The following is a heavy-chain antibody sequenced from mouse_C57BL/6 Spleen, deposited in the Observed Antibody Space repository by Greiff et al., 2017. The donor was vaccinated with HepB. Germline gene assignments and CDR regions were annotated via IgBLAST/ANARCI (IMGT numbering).Heavy chain of an antibody. CDR2: IHPNSGST. CDR1: GYTFTSYW. D-gene: IGHD2-4*01. V-gene: IGHV1-64*01. J-gene: IGHJ2*01. CDR3: ARAYDYDWDFDY. Sequence: VQLQQPGAELVKPGASVKLSCKASGYTFTSYWMHWVKQRPGQGLEWIGMIHPNSGSTNYNEKFKSKATLTVDKSSSTAYMQLSSLTSEDSAVYYCARAYDYDWDFDYWGQGTTLTVSS.